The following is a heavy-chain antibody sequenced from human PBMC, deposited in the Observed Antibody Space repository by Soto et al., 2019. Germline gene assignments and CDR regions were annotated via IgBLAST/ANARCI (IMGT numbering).Heavy chain of an antibody. D-gene: IGHD4-17*01. CDR1: GFTFSSYS. Sequence: GGSLRLSCAASGFTFSSYSMNWVRQAPGKGLEWVSYISSSSSTIYYADSVKGRFTISRDNAKNSLYLRMNSLRDEDTAVYYCARKGTTVTTFGAFDIWGQGTMVTVSS. V-gene: IGHV3-48*02. J-gene: IGHJ3*02. CDR2: ISSSSSTI. CDR3: ARKGTTVTTFGAFDI.